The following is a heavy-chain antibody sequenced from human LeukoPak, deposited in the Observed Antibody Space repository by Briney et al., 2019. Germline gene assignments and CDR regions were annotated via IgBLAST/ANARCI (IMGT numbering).Heavy chain of an antibody. CDR3: ARDPSSGYYTPLISLDY. V-gene: IGHV1-2*02. Sequence: ASVKVSCKASGYTFTGYYMHWVRQAPGQGLEWMGWINPNSGGTNYAQKFQGRVTMTRDTSISTAYMELSRLRSDDTAVYYCARDPSSGYYTPLISLDYWGQGTLVTVSS. CDR1: GYTFTGYY. D-gene: IGHD3-3*01. CDR2: INPNSGGT. J-gene: IGHJ4*02.